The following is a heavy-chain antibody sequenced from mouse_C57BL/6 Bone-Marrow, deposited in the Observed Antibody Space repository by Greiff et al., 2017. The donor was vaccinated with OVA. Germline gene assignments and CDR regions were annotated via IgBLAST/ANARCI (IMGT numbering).Heavy chain of an antibody. CDR3: TRDSPGYYGSRGDY. CDR2: IDPETGGT. CDR1: GYTFTDYE. D-gene: IGHD1-1*01. J-gene: IGHJ2*01. V-gene: IGHV1-15*01. Sequence: QVQLQQSGAELVRPGASVTLSCKASGYTFTDYEMHWVKQTPVHGLEWIGAIDPETGGTAYNQKVKGKAILTADKSSSTAYMELRSLTSEDSAVYYCTRDSPGYYGSRGDYWGQGTTLTVSS.